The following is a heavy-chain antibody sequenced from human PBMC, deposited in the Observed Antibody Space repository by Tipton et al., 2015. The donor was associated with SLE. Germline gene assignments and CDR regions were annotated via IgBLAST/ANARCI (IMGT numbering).Heavy chain of an antibody. J-gene: IGHJ3*02. CDR2: ISWNSGSI. CDR3: AKGDSSSWQDDAFDI. V-gene: IGHV3-9*01. D-gene: IGHD6-13*01. Sequence: SLRLSCAASGFTFDDYAMHWVRQAPGKGLEWVSGISWNSGSIGYADSVKGRFTISRDNAKNSLYLQMNSLRAEDTALYYCAKGDSSSWQDDAFDIWGQGTMLTVSS. CDR1: GFTFDDYA.